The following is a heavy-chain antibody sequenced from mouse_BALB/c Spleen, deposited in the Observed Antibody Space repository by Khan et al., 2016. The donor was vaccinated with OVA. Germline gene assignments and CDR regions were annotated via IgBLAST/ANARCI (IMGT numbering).Heavy chain of an antibody. CDR1: GFNIKDTY. CDR3: FSPNWFAY. J-gene: IGHJ3*01. V-gene: IGHV14-3*02. Sequence: VRLQQSGAELVKPGASVKLSCTASGFNIKDTYMHWVKQRPEQGLEWIGRIDPAIGNTKYDPKFQGKATITADTSSNTVYLQLSSLTSEDTAVYYCFSPNWFAYWGQGTLVTVSS. CDR2: IDPAIGNT.